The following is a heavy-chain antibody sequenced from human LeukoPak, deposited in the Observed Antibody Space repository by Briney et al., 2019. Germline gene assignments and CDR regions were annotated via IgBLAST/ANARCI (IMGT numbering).Heavy chain of an antibody. D-gene: IGHD3-3*01. V-gene: IGHV3-53*01. CDR3: ARAHYDFWSGSYYFDY. CDR2: IYSGGTT. CDR1: GFTVSSNY. Sequence: GGSLRLSCAASGFTVSSNYMSCVRQAPGKGLEWVSVIYSGGTTYYPDSVNGRFTISRDNSKNTLYLQMNSLRAEDTAVYYCARAHYDFWSGSYYFDYWGQGTLVTVSS. J-gene: IGHJ4*02.